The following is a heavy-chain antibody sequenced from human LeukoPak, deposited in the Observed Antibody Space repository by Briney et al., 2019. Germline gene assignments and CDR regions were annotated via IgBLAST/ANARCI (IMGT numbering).Heavy chain of an antibody. CDR2: INHSGST. Sequence: PSETLSLTCAVYGGSFSGHYWSWIRQPPGKGLEWIGEINHSGSTSYNPSLKSRVTISVDTSKNQFSLKLSSVTAADTAVYYCARSLWFHPFDYWGQGTLVTVSS. CDR1: GGSFSGHY. J-gene: IGHJ4*02. V-gene: IGHV4-34*01. CDR3: ARSLWFHPFDY. D-gene: IGHD3-10*01.